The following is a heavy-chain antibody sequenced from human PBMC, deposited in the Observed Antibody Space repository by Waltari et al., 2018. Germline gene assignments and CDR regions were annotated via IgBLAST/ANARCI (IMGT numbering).Heavy chain of an antibody. J-gene: IGHJ4*02. Sequence: QVQLVQSGAEVKKPGSSVKVSCKASGGTFSSYTISWVRQAPGQGLEWMGRIIPILGIANYAQKFQGRVTITADKSTSTAYMELSSLRSEDTAVYYCARVLDYYDSSGYYYWGQGTLVTVSS. CDR3: ARVLDYYDSSGYYY. CDR2: IIPILGIA. D-gene: IGHD3-22*01. V-gene: IGHV1-69*02. CDR1: GGTFSSYT.